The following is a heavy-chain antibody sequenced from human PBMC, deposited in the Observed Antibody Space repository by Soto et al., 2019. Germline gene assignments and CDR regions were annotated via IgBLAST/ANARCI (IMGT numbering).Heavy chain of an antibody. Sequence: GASVNVSCKASGGTFSSYAISLVRQAPGQGLEWMGGIIPIFGTANYAQKFQGRVTITADGSTSTAYMELSSLRSEDTAVYYCAREFGGKSFDYWGQGTLLTVSS. J-gene: IGHJ4*02. V-gene: IGHV1-69*13. D-gene: IGHD2-15*01. CDR2: IIPIFGTA. CDR3: AREFGGKSFDY. CDR1: GGTFSSYA.